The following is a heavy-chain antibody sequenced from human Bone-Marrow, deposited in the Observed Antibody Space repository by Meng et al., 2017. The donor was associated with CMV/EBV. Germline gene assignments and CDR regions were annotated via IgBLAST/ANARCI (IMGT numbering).Heavy chain of an antibody. CDR1: GFTFNSYW. J-gene: IGHJ4*02. Sequence: GESLKISCAASGFTFNSYWMSWVRQAPGKGLEWVGSINQDGSDKYYVDSVKGRFTISRDTAKNSLYLQMNSLRDEDTAIYYCAREISSLGERYDYWGQGTLVTVSS. CDR3: AREISSLGERYDY. CDR2: INQDGSDK. D-gene: IGHD3-10*01. V-gene: IGHV3-7*01.